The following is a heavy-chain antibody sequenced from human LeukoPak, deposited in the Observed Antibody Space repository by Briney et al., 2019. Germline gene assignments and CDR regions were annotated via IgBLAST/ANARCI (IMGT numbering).Heavy chain of an antibody. CDR3: ARSYGMGDI. CDR2: ISSSSSYI. D-gene: IGHD4-17*01. V-gene: IGHV3-21*01. CDR1: GFTFGDYV. J-gene: IGHJ3*02. Sequence: GGSLRLSCAASGFTFGDYVMHWVRQAPGKGLEWVSSISSSSSYIYYADSVKGRFTISRDNAKNSPYLQMNSLRAEDTAVYYCARSYGMGDIWGQGTMVTVSS.